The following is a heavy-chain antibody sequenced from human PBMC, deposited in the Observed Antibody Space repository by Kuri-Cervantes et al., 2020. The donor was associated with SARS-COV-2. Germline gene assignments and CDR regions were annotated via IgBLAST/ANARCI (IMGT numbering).Heavy chain of an antibody. V-gene: IGHV1-46*01. CDR3: ARSHTLYGGNSSPWDY. D-gene: IGHD4-23*01. CDR1: GYSFSDHY. J-gene: IGHJ4*02. Sequence: ASVKVSCKAFGYSFSDHYMYWVRQAPGQGLEWMGIINPSGSGTRYPQRFQDRISMTRDTSTSTVYMELSSLTSEDTAVYYCARSHTLYGGNSSPWDYWGQGTLVTVSS. CDR2: INPSGSGT.